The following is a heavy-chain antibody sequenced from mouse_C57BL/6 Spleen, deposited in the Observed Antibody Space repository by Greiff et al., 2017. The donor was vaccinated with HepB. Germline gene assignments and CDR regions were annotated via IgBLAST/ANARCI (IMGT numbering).Heavy chain of an antibody. CDR1: GFTFSSYG. CDR3: ARHYSNYLYYFDY. CDR2: ISSGGSYT. Sequence: EVQLVESGGDLVKPGGSLKLSCAASGFTFSSYGMSWVRQTPDKRLEWVATISSGGSYTYYPDSVKGRFTISRDNAKNTLYLQMSSLKSEDTAMYYCARHYSNYLYYFDYWGQGTTLTVSS. D-gene: IGHD2-5*01. J-gene: IGHJ2*01. V-gene: IGHV5-6*01.